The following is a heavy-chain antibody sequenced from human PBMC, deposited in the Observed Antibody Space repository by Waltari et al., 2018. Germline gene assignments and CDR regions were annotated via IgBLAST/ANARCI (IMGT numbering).Heavy chain of an antibody. J-gene: IGHJ4*02. Sequence: QVQLQESGPGLVTPSQTLSLTCTVSGGSISSGGYSWSWIRQHPGKGLEWIGYIYHSGSTYYNPSLKSRVTISVDRSKNQFSLKLSSVTAADTAVYYCASMNVDTAMVTFDYWGQGTLVTVSS. CDR2: IYHSGST. CDR1: GGSISSGGYS. D-gene: IGHD5-18*01. CDR3: ASMNVDTAMVTFDY. V-gene: IGHV4-30-2*01.